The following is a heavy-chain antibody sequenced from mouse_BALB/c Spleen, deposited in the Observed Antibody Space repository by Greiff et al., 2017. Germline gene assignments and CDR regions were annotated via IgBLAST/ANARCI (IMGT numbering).Heavy chain of an antibody. CDR2: ISSGSSTI. D-gene: IGHD2-10*02. Sequence: EVNVVESGGGLVQPGGSRKLSCAASGFTFSGFGMHWVRQAPEKGLEWVGYISSGSSTIYYADTVQGRFTISRDNTKNTLFLQMTSLRSEDTAMYDGARSDQYGNPRLLAYWGQGTLVTVSA. CDR3: ARSDQYGNPRLLAY. J-gene: IGHJ3*01. V-gene: IGHV5-17*02. CDR1: GFTFSGFG.